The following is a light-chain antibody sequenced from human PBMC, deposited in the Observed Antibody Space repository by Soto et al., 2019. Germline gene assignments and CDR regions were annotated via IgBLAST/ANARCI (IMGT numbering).Light chain of an antibody. CDR2: GAS. V-gene: IGKV3-20*01. CDR1: QSVSSSY. J-gene: IGKJ1*01. CDR3: QQYGSSRT. Sequence: EIVLTQSPGTLSLSPGERATLSCRASQSVSSSYLAWYQQKPGQAPRLLIYGASSRATGIPDRFSGSGSGTYFTLTISRLEPEDFAVYYYQQYGSSRTFGQGTKVEIK.